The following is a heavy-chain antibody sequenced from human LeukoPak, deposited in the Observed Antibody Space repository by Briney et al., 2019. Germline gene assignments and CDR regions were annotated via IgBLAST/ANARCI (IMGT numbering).Heavy chain of an antibody. V-gene: IGHV3-15*01. CDR2: IKSKTDGGTT. D-gene: IGHD4-23*01. Sequence: GGSLRLSCAASGFTFSNAWMSWVRQAPGKGLEWVGRIKSKTDGGTTDYAAPVKGRFTISRDDSKNTLYLQMNSLKTEDTAVYYCTTTTVVNLEWVYYFDYWGQGTLVTVSS. CDR1: GFTFSNAW. J-gene: IGHJ4*02. CDR3: TTTTVVNLEWVYYFDY.